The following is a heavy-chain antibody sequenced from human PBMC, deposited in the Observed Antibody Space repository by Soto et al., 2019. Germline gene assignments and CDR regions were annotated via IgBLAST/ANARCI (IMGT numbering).Heavy chain of an antibody. CDR1: AYSFSTYA. CDR3: ARTIAVAGIGYYLDY. V-gene: IGHV1-18*04. D-gene: IGHD6-19*01. Sequence: QVQLVQSGADVKKPGASVKVSCEASAYSFSTYAITWVRQAPGQGLEWLGRINTYNGNTNYAAVLQGRVTLTTDASSSTAFMELRSLRSDDTAVYYCARTIAVAGIGYYLDYWGQGTLVTVSS. J-gene: IGHJ4*02. CDR2: INTYNGNT.